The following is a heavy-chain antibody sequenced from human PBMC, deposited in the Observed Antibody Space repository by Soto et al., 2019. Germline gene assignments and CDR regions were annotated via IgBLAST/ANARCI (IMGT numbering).Heavy chain of an antibody. D-gene: IGHD2-2*01. J-gene: IGHJ6*02. Sequence: LRLSCAASGFTFSSYSMNWVRQAPGKGLEWVSSISSSSSYIYYADSVKGRFTISRDNAKNSLYLQMNSLRAEDTAVYYCARDQVVVVTDDIVIANYYYGMDVWGQGTTVTVSS. CDR3: ARDQVVVVTDDIVIANYYYGMDV. CDR2: ISSSSSYI. V-gene: IGHV3-21*01. CDR1: GFTFSSYS.